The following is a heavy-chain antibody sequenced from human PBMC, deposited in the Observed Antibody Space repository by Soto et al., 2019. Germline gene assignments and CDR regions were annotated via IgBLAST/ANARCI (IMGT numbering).Heavy chain of an antibody. CDR3: ARGIAARPYRFDY. CDR2: IYPGDSDT. Sequence: ESLKVSCKGSGYIFASYWIGWVRQMPGKGLEWMGIIYPGDSDTRYSPSFKGQVTISADKSISTAYLQWSSLKASDTAMYSCARGIAARPYRFDYWGQGTLVTVSS. CDR1: GYIFASYW. V-gene: IGHV5-51*01. D-gene: IGHD6-6*01. J-gene: IGHJ4*02.